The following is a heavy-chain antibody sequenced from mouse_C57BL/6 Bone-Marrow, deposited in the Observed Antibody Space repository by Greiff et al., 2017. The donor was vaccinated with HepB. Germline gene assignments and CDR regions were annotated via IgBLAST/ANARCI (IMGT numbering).Heavy chain of an antibody. CDR1: GFTFSSYG. V-gene: IGHV5-6*01. D-gene: IGHD1-1*01. Sequence: EVKVVEFGGDLVKPGGSLKLSCAASGFTFSSYGMSWVRQTPDKRLEWVATISSGGSYTYYPDSVKGRFTISRDNAKNTLYLQMSSLKSEDTAMYYCARHVLRWVYWGQGTLVTVSA. CDR2: ISSGGSYT. CDR3: ARHVLRWVY. J-gene: IGHJ3*01.